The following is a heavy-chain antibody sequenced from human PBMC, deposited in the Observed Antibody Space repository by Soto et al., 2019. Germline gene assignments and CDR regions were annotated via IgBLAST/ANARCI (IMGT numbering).Heavy chain of an antibody. D-gene: IGHD2-15*01. J-gene: IGHJ4*02. CDR1: GFTFSSYN. CDR3: ARARCSSGQCYYFDY. CDR2: ISRRGDRT. V-gene: IGHV3-64*02. Sequence: EVQLVESGEGLVQPGGSLRLSCAASGFTFSSYNIHWIRQAPGKGLEFVSAISRRGDRTYYADSVKGRFTITRDNSKNRVWLQMGSLRAEDMAVYYCARARCSSGQCYYFDYWGRGALVSVSS.